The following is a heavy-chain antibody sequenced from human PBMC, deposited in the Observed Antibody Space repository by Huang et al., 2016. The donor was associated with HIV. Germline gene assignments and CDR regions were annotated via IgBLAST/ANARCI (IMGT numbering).Heavy chain of an antibody. V-gene: IGHV1-8*01. CDR3: ARGFCINYNHEAFDV. J-gene: IGHJ3*01. CDR1: GYTFTNFD. CDR2: MNPRSGKV. Sequence: QIQLAQSGAEVKKPGASVKVSCKASGYTFTNFDMNWVRQASGQGREWMGWMNPRSGKVGYTKKFQGRVAILRNSSINTSYLEVTSLTSEDTAVYYCARGFCINYNHEAFDVWGQGTMVTVSS. D-gene: IGHD3-10*01.